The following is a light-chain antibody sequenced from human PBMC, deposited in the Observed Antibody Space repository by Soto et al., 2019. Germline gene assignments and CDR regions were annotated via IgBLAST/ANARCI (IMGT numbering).Light chain of an antibody. Sequence: DIQMTQSPSTLSASVGDRVTITCRASQSISSWLAWYQQKPGKAPNLLIYTASSLESGVPSRFSGSGSGTDFTPTNSSLQPDDGANSDCQQYNSYPLTFGGGTKVEIK. J-gene: IGKJ4*01. CDR3: QQYNSYPLT. CDR2: TAS. CDR1: QSISSW. V-gene: IGKV1-5*03.